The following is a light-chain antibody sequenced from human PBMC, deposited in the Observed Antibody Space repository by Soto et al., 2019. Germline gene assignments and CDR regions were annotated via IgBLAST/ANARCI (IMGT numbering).Light chain of an antibody. CDR2: EGS. CDR1: SSDVGSYNL. V-gene: IGLV2-23*01. Sequence: QSALTQPASVSGSPGQSITISCTGTSSDVGSYNLVSWYQQHPGKAPKPMIYEGSKRPSGVSNRFSGSKSGNTASLTISGLQAEDEADYDCCSYAGSSTVWVFGGGTKVTVL. J-gene: IGLJ3*02. CDR3: CSYAGSSTVWV.